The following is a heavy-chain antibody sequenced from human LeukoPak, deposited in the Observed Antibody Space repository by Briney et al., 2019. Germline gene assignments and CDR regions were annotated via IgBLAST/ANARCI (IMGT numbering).Heavy chain of an antibody. CDR3: AREMGARGDSNWFDP. D-gene: IGHD2-21*02. V-gene: IGHV3-33*01. Sequence: PGRSLRLSCAASGFTFSSYGMHWVRQAPGKGLEWVAVIWYDGSNKYYADSVKGRFTISRDNSKNTLYLQMNSLRAEDTAVYYGAREMGARGDSNWFDPWGQGTLVTVSS. J-gene: IGHJ5*02. CDR2: IWYDGSNK. CDR1: GFTFSSYG.